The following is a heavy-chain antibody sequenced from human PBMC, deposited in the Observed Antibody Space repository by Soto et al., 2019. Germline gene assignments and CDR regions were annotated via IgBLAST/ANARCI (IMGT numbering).Heavy chain of an antibody. J-gene: IGHJ5*02. CDR3: AKKNPHGDSNKAWLDP. V-gene: IGHV1-69*01. CDR1: GGTFISSA. CDR2: IIPILGTT. D-gene: IGHD6-19*01. Sequence: QVQLLQSGTELRQPGSSVTISCTPSGGTFISSAFAWVRQAPGGRIEWMGGIIPILGTTKYAAKFLGRFTIRADASSRTAFLELSSLTVDDTAVYFCAKKNPHGDSNKAWLDPWGQGTLVTVPT.